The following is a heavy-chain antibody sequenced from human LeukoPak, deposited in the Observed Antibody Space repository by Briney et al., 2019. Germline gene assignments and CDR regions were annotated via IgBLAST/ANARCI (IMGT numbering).Heavy chain of an antibody. CDR3: ARMVAAAAWFDP. D-gene: IGHD6-13*01. J-gene: IGHJ5*02. Sequence: SETLSLTCAVYGGSFSGYYWSWIRQPPGKGLEWIGEINHSGSTNYNPSLKSRVTISVDTSKNQFSLKLSSVTAADTAVYYCARMVAAAAWFDPWGQGTLVTVSS. CDR2: INHSGST. CDR1: GGSFSGYY. V-gene: IGHV4-34*01.